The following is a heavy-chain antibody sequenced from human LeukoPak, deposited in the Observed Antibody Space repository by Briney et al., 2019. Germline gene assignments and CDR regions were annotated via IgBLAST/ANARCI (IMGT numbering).Heavy chain of an antibody. V-gene: IGHV1-69*13. CDR1: GGTFSSYA. CDR3: ARAKHITEIAVAGFDY. CDR2: IIPIFGTA. D-gene: IGHD6-19*01. J-gene: IGHJ4*02. Sequence: GAPVKVSCKASGGTFSSYAISWVRQAPGQGLEWMGGIIPIFGTANYAQKFQGRVTITADESTSTAYMELSSLRSEDTAVYYCARAKHITEIAVAGFDYWGQGTLVTVSS.